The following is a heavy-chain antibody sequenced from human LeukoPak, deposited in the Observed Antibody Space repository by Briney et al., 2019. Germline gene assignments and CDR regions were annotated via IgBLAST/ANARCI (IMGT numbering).Heavy chain of an antibody. V-gene: IGHV4-59*01. J-gene: IGHJ6*02. D-gene: IGHD2-2*02. CDR1: GGSISSYY. CDR2: IYYSGST. Sequence: SETLSLTCTVSGGSISSYYWSWIRQPPGKGLEWIGYIYYSGSTNYNPSLKSRVTISVDTSKNQFSLKLSSVTAADTAVYYCARSSVVVPAAINLENYYYYYGMDVWGQGTTVTVSS. CDR3: ARSSVVVPAAINLENYYYYYGMDV.